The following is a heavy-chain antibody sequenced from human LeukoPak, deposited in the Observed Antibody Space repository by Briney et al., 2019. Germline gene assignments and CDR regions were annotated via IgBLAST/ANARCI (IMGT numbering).Heavy chain of an antibody. J-gene: IGHJ5*02. Sequence: SETLSLTCTVAAVSISNHYWSWMRQSPQEGLEWIVYIFYTGSYNYNPSLKSRVYISVDTSKNQFSLNLTSVTAADTAVYYCARGRSSLDLWGQGTLVTVSS. CDR2: IFYTGSY. V-gene: IGHV4-59*11. D-gene: IGHD6-19*01. CDR3: ARGRSSLDL. CDR1: AVSISNHY.